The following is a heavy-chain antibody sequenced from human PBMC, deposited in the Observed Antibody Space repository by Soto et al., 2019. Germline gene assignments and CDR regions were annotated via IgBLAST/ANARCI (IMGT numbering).Heavy chain of an antibody. D-gene: IGHD3-3*01. J-gene: IGHJ4*02. V-gene: IGHV1-69*01. Sequence: QVQVVQSGAEVKKPGSSVRVSCKASGGTSSSYAITWMRQAPGQGLEWMGGIIPILDTTDYAQKFQGRVTFTADESTSTVYMELSSLTSEDTAVYYCASGGPKVNRRFDFWGQGTLVTVSS. CDR1: GGTSSSYA. CDR2: IIPILDTT. CDR3: ASGGPKVNRRFDF.